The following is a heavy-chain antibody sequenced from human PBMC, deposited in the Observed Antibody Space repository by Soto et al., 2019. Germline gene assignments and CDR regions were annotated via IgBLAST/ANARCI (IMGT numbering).Heavy chain of an antibody. CDR1: DFSISSASY. J-gene: IGHJ4*02. D-gene: IGHD1-26*01. CDR2: IHHSGRT. V-gene: IGHV4-38-2*01. CDR3: ERVGGLAPEFHFDY. Sequence: QVQLQESGPELVKPSETLSLTCAVSDFSISSASYWGWIRQPPGKGLEWIGSIHHSGRTYYRPSLKSRVTISADTSKKQFSLKLNSVPVADTAVYYCERVGGLAPEFHFDYWGQGTLVAVSS.